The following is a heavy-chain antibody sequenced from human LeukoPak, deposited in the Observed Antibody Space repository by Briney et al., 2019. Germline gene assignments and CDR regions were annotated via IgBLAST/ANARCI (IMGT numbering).Heavy chain of an antibody. CDR2: IKQDGSDK. J-gene: IGHJ4*02. CDR3: ARERTSLFDY. D-gene: IGHD1-7*01. V-gene: IGHV3-7*01. Sequence: GGSLRLSCAASGFTFSNYLMSWVRQSPGKGLEWVANIKQDGSDKYYLDSVKGRFTISRDSAKNSLYLQMNSLRAEDTAVYYCARERTSLFDYWGQGTLVTVSS. CDR1: GFTFSNYL.